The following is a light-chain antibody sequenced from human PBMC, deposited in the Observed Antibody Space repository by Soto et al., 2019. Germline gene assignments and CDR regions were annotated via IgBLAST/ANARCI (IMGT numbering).Light chain of an antibody. CDR1: QRIANY. V-gene: IGKV1-39*01. CDR2: AAS. CDR3: QHGHSAPPT. J-gene: IGKJ2*01. Sequence: DIQMTQSPSSLSASVGDRVTITCRASQRIANYLNWYQQKPGKAPTLLIYAASSLQSGVPSRFSGSGSGTDVTLTISSLQPEDFATYYFQHGHSAPPTFGHGTNLEIK.